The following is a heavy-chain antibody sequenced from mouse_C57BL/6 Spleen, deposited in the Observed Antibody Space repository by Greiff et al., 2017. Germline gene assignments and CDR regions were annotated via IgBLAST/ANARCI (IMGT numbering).Heavy chain of an antibody. CDR1: GFTFSDYG. J-gene: IGHJ4*01. CDR2: ISSGSSTI. D-gene: IGHD1-1*01. Sequence: EVKLQESGGGLVKPGGSLKLSCAASGFTFSDYGMHWVRQAPEKGLEWVAYISSGSSTIYYADTVKGRFTISRDNAKNTLFLQMTSLRSEDTAMYYCARDYGSSYEAMDYWGQGTSVTVSS. CDR3: ARDYGSSYEAMDY. V-gene: IGHV5-17*01.